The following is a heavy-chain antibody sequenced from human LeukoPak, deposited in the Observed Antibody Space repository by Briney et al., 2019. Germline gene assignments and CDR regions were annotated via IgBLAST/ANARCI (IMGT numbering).Heavy chain of an antibody. CDR1: GFTVSSNY. Sequence: GGSLRLSCAASGFTVSSNYMSWVRQAPGKGLEWVSVIYSGGSTYYADSVKGRFTISRDNSKNTLYLQMNSLRAEDTAVYYCARDRSVAAAGAFDTWGQGTMVTVSS. CDR2: IYSGGST. J-gene: IGHJ3*02. V-gene: IGHV3-66*01. CDR3: ARDRSVAAAGAFDT. D-gene: IGHD6-13*01.